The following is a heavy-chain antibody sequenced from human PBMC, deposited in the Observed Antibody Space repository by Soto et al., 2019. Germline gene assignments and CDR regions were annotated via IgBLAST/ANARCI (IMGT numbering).Heavy chain of an antibody. D-gene: IGHD3-22*01. CDR3: ASASLYYDGSAPGV. CDR1: GYTFSDYY. V-gene: IGHV1-2*02. CDR2: INPNSGGT. J-gene: IGHJ4*02. Sequence: QVQLVQSGAEVKKPWASVTVSCKASGYTFSDYYMHWVRQAPGQGLEWMGWINPNSGGTNYAQKFQGRVTMTRERCISTAYMELSSLMSVDSGVYSCASASLYYDGSAPGVWGQGTLVTVSS.